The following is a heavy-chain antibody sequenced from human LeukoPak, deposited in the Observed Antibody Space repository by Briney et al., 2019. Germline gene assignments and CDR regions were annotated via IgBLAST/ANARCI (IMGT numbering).Heavy chain of an antibody. J-gene: IGHJ4*02. V-gene: IGHV3-21*01. CDR2: ISSSKIDI. CDR3: VREGRSISVWCSGGSCYDFDY. D-gene: IGHD2-15*01. Sequence: GGSLRLSCAASGFTFNTYNMNWVRQAPGKGLEWVSSISSSKIDIYYADSVRGRFTISRDNVKNSLYLQMNSLRAEDTAVYYCVREGRSISVWCSGGSCYDFDYWGQGTLVTVSS. CDR1: GFTFNTYN.